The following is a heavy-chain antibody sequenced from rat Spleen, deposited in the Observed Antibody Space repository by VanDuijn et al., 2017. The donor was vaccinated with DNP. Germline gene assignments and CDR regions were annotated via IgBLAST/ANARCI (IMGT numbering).Heavy chain of an antibody. D-gene: IGHD4-3*01. CDR3: GKLLRGGYAMDA. Sequence: EVQLVESGGGLVQPGRSLKISCAASGFTFSDYNMAWVRQAPKKGLEWVASISTSGEYTHYRDSVKGRFTISRDNAKDTQYLHMDSLRSEDTATYYCGKLLRGGYAMDAWGQGTSVTVSS. V-gene: IGHV5S13*01. J-gene: IGHJ4*01. CDR2: ISTSGEYT. CDR1: GFTFSDYN.